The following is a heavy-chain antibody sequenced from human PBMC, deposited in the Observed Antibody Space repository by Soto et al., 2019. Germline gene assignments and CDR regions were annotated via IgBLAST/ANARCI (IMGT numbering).Heavy chain of an antibody. D-gene: IGHD3-22*01. CDR2: ISAYNGNT. CDR3: ARRTYYDSSGDFDY. V-gene: IGHV1-18*04. Sequence: ASVKVSCKASGYTFTSYGIRWVRQAPGQGLEWMGWISAYNGNTNYAQKLQGRVTMTTDTSTSTAYMELRSLRSDDTAVYYCARRTYYDSSGDFDYWGHGTLVTVSS. CDR1: GYTFTSYG. J-gene: IGHJ4*01.